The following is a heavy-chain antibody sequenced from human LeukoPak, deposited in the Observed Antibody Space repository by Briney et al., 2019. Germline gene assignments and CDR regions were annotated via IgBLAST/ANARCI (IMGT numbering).Heavy chain of an antibody. CDR1: GFTFSSYA. CDR2: ISYDGSNK. V-gene: IGHV3-30-3*01. Sequence: PGGSLRLSCAASGFTFSSYAMHWVRQAPGKGLEWVAVISYDGSNKYYADSVNVRFTISRDNSKNTLYLQMNSLRAEDTAVYYCARAEFTYYYDSSGYYFGYWGQGTLVTVSS. D-gene: IGHD3-22*01. CDR3: ARAEFTYYYDSSGYYFGY. J-gene: IGHJ4*02.